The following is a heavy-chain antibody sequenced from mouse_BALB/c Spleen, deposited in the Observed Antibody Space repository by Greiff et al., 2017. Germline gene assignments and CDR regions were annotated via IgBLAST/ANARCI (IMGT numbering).Heavy chain of an antibody. Sequence: EVQRVESGGGLVKPGGSLKLSCAASGFTFSDYYMYWVRQTPEKRLEWVATISDGGSYTYYPDSVKGRFTISRDNAKNNLYLQMSSLKSEDTAMYYCARAGGNWDVDYWGQGTTLTVSS. D-gene: IGHD4-1*01. V-gene: IGHV5-4*02. CDR1: GFTFSDYY. CDR2: ISDGGSYT. J-gene: IGHJ2*01. CDR3: ARAGGNWDVDY.